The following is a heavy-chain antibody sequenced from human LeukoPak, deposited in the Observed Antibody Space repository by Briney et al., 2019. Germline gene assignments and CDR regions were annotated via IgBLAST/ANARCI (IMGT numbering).Heavy chain of an antibody. CDR2: ISSNGNTI. CDR3: VRGGCCVDTFCYLWNAFDI. CDR1: GFTFSSCE. Sequence: GGSLRLSCAASGFTFSSCEMNWVRQAPRKGLEWVSYISSNGNTIYYADSVEGRFTISRDYAKNSLYLQMNSLRAEDTAVYYCVRGGCCVDTFCYLWNAFDIWGRGTMVTVSS. J-gene: IGHJ3*02. D-gene: IGHD2-21*01. V-gene: IGHV3-48*03.